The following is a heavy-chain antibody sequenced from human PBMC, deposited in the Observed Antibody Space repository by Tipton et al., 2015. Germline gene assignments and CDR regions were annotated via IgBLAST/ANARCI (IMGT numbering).Heavy chain of an antibody. D-gene: IGHD2-21*01. J-gene: IGHJ3*02. CDR3: ARGHCFNSGCHPQDEAFDI. Sequence: TLSLTCDVSGYSISSGYYWGWIRQPPGKGLEWIGSIFHRGDTNYNPSLKSRVTISLDTSKNQFSLKLNSVTAADTAVYYRARGHCFNSGCHPQDEAFDIWGHGTMLTVSS. V-gene: IGHV4-38-2*01. CDR1: GYSISSGYY. CDR2: IFHRGDT.